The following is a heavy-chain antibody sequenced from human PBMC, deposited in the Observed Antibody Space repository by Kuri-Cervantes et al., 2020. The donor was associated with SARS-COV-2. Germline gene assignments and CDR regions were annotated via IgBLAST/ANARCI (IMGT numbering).Heavy chain of an antibody. CDR2: IKQDGSEK. CDR1: GFTFSSYW. J-gene: IGHJ4*02. Sequence: GESLKISCAASGFTFSSYWMSWVRQAPGKGLEWVANIKQDGSEKYYVDSVKGRFTISRDNAKNSLYLQMNSLRAEDTAVYYCAKALFYYYDSSGYIDYWGQGTLVTVSS. V-gene: IGHV3-7*01. CDR3: AKALFYYYDSSGYIDY. D-gene: IGHD3-22*01.